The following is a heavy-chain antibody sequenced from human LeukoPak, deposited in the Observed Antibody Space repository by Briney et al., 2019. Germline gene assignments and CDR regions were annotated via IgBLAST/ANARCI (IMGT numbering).Heavy chain of an antibody. D-gene: IGHD2-15*01. J-gene: IGHJ4*02. CDR1: GFTFSSHG. CDR2: VSSDGGTT. Sequence: PGTSLRLSCAASGFTFSSHGIHWVRQAPGKGLEWVAVVSSDGGTTYYADSVKGRFTISRDNSKNTLYLQMNSLRGEDTAIYYCTKASATGSRYSFDYWGQGTLVTVSS. V-gene: IGHV3-30*18. CDR3: TKASATGSRYSFDY.